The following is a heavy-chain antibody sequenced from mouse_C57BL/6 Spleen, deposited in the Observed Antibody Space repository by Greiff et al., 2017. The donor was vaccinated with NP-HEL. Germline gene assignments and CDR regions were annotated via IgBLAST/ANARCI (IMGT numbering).Heavy chain of an antibody. CDR1: GFNIKDDY. J-gene: IGHJ4*01. D-gene: IGHD2-4*01. Sequence: VQLQQPGAELVRPGASVKLSCTASGFNIKDDYMHWVKQRPEQGLEWIGWIDPENGDTEYASKFQGKATITADTSSNTAYLQLSSLTSEDTAVYYCTVYYDYDVDAMDYWGQGTSVTVSS. CDR2: IDPENGDT. CDR3: TVYYDYDVDAMDY. V-gene: IGHV14-4*01.